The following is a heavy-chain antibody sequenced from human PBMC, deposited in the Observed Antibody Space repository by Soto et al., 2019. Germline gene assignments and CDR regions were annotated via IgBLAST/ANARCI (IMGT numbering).Heavy chain of an antibody. J-gene: IGHJ4*02. CDR3: ARGRYGDY. D-gene: IGHD1-1*01. Sequence: QVPLVQSGAEVKKPGASVKVSCKGSGYTFTSYGITWVRQAPGQGLERMGWISAHNGNTDYAQKLQGRVTVTRDTSTSTAYMELRSLRSDDTAVYYCARGRYGDYWGQGALVTVSS. V-gene: IGHV1-18*01. CDR2: ISAHNGNT. CDR1: GYTFTSYG.